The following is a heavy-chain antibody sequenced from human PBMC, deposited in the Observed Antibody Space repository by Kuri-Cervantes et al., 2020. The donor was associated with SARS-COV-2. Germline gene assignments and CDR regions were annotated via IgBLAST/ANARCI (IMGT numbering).Heavy chain of an antibody. V-gene: IGHV7-4-1*02. CDR2: INTNTGNP. Sequence: ASVKVSCKASGYTFASCAMNWVRQAPGQGLEWMGWINTNTGNPTYAQGFTGRFVFSLDTSVSTAYLQISSLKAEDTAVYYCARPIYGDYVYAFDIWGQGTRVTGSS. D-gene: IGHD4-17*01. CDR3: ARPIYGDYVYAFDI. J-gene: IGHJ3*02. CDR1: GYTFASCA.